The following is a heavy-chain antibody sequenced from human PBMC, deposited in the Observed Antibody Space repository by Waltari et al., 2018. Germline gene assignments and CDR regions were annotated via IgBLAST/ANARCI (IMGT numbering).Heavy chain of an antibody. Sequence: QVQLVQSGAEVKKPGSSVKVSCKASGGTFSSYAISWLRQAPGQGLEWMGGIIPILGIANYAQKFQGRVTITADESTSTAYMELSSLRSEDTAVYYCARAPPSMVQGVIPAPVDFWGQGTLVTVSS. CDR3: ARAPPSMVQGVIPAPVDF. CDR1: GGTFSSYA. D-gene: IGHD3-10*01. V-gene: IGHV1-69*04. J-gene: IGHJ4*02. CDR2: IIPILGIA.